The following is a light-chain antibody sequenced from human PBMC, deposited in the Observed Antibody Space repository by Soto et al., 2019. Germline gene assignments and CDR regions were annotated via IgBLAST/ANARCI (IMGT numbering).Light chain of an antibody. CDR1: QSVSIH. V-gene: IGKV3-20*01. J-gene: IGKJ4*01. CDR2: GAS. Sequence: ETVMTQSPGTLSVSLGERATLSCRASQSVSIHLAWYQQKPGQAPRVLIYGASSRATGIPDRFSGSGSGTDFTLTISRLEPEDFAVYYCQQYGSSPLTFGGGTKVDIK. CDR3: QQYGSSPLT.